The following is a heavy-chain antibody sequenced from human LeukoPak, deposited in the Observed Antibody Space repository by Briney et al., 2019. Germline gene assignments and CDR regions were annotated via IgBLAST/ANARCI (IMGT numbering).Heavy chain of an antibody. Sequence: GGSLRLSCAASGFTFTTYTMNWVRQAPGKGLEWVAVIWFDGSNNHSADSVKGRFTISRDNSKNTLYLQMNSLRAEDTAVYRCARGWGNYRLDFWGQGTLVTVSS. CDR1: GFTFTTYT. V-gene: IGHV3-33*08. J-gene: IGHJ4*02. D-gene: IGHD7-27*01. CDR3: ARGWGNYRLDF. CDR2: IWFDGSNN.